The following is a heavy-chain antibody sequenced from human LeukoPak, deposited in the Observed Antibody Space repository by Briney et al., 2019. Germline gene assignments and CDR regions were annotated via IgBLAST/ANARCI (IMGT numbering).Heavy chain of an antibody. V-gene: IGHV3-21*01. J-gene: IGHJ4*02. CDR3: ARDRIAAAGSFDY. CDR2: ISSSSSYI. D-gene: IGHD6-13*01. Sequence: PGGSLRLSCAASGFTFSSYSMNWVRQAPGKGLELVSSISSSSSYIYYADSVKGRFTISRDNAKNSLYLQMNSLRAEDTAVYYCARDRIAAAGSFDYWGQGTLVTVSS. CDR1: GFTFSSYS.